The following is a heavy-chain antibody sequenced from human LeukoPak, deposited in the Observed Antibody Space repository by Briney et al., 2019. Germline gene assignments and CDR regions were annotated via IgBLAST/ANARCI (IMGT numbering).Heavy chain of an antibody. CDR2: ISGSGGST. Sequence: GGSLRLSCAASGFTFSSYAMSWVRQAPGKGLEWVSAISGSGGSTYYADSVKGRFTISRDNSKNTLYLRMNSLRAEDTAVYYCAKARGVSMITFGGVLDYWGQGTLVTVSS. CDR1: GFTFSSYA. J-gene: IGHJ4*02. CDR3: AKARGVSMITFGGVLDY. V-gene: IGHV3-23*01. D-gene: IGHD3-16*01.